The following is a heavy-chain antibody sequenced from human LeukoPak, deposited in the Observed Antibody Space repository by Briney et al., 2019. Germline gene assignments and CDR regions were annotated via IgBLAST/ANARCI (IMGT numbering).Heavy chain of an antibody. CDR2: IYTCGST. Sequence: PSQTLSLTCTVSGGSISSGSYYWSWIRQPAGKGLEWIGRIYTCGSTNYNPSLKSRVTISVDTSKNQFSLKLSSVTAADTAVYYCAREPRGEDAFDIWGQGTMVTVSS. CDR3: AREPRGEDAFDI. CDR1: GGSISSGSYY. D-gene: IGHD3-10*01. V-gene: IGHV4-61*02. J-gene: IGHJ3*02.